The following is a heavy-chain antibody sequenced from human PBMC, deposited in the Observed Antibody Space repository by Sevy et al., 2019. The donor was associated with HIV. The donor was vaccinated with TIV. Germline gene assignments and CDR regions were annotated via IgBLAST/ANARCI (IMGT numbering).Heavy chain of an antibody. CDR1: GYSFTSYW. CDR2: IYPGDSDT. D-gene: IGHD1-26*01. V-gene: IGHV5-51*01. CDR3: ARNAHPYLVGDPDY. J-gene: IGHJ4*02. Sequence: GESLEISCKGSGYSFTSYWIGWVRQMPGKGLELMGIIYPGDSDTIYSPSFQGQVTISADKSISTAYLQWSSLKASDTAMYYCARNAHPYLVGDPDYWGQGTLVTVSS.